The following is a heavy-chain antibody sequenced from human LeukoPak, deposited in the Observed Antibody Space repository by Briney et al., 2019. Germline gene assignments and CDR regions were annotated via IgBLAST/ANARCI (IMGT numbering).Heavy chain of an antibody. CDR3: ARDDGGRIAAAGTGDY. CDR2: ISAYNGNT. D-gene: IGHD6-13*01. J-gene: IGHJ4*02. Sequence: ASVKVSCKASGYTFTSYGISWVRQAPGQGLEWMGWISAYNGNTNYAQKLQGRVTMTTDTSTSTAYMELRSLRSDDTAVYYCARDDGGRIAAAGTGDYWGQGTLVTVSS. CDR1: GYTFTSYG. V-gene: IGHV1-18*01.